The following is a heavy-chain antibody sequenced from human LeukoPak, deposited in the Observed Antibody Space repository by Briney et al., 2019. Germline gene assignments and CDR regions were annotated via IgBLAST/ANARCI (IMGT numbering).Heavy chain of an antibody. CDR3: XXXXXXXXXXRGSFDY. D-gene: IGHD3-10*01. CDR2: ISGSGGST. V-gene: IGHV3-23*01. CDR1: GFTFSSYA. Sequence: GGSLRLSCAASGFTFSSYAMSWVRQAPGKGLEWVSAISGSGGSTYYADSVKGRFTISRDNSKNTLYLQMNSLRAEDTAVYYXXXXXXXXXXXRGSFDYWGQGTLVTVSS. J-gene: IGHJ4*02.